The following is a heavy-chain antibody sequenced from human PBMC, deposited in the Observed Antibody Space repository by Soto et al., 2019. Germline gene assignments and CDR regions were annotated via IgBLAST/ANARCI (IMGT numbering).Heavy chain of an antibody. Sequence: PSDALSLTCAVDGGCFSGYYWTWIRQPPGKGLEWIGEINHSGTINFNPSLKSRLTISLDTSKKHFSLKLSSVTDADTAAYYCARADRTLVTSYSLDVWGQGTTVTASS. V-gene: IGHV4-34*01. D-gene: IGHD2-21*02. CDR1: GGCFSGYY. J-gene: IGHJ6*02. CDR2: INHSGTI. CDR3: ARADRTLVTSYSLDV.